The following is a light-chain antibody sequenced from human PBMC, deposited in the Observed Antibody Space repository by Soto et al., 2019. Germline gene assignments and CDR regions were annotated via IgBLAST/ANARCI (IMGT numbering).Light chain of an antibody. Sequence: EIVLTQSPGTLSLSPGERATLSCRASQSISSSYLAWYQQKPGQAPRPLIYGASSRATGIPDRFSGSGSGTDFTLTISRLEPEDFAVYYCKQYVSSPWTFGQGTKV. CDR1: QSISSSY. CDR3: KQYVSSPWT. J-gene: IGKJ1*01. V-gene: IGKV3-20*01. CDR2: GAS.